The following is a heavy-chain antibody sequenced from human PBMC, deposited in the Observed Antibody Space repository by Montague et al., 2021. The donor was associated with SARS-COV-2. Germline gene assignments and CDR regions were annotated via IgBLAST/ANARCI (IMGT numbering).Heavy chain of an antibody. CDR1: GGSISSSSYY. CDR3: ASPTYYYDSSGSDAFDI. V-gene: IGHV4-39*01. D-gene: IGHD3-22*01. J-gene: IGHJ3*02. Sequence: SETLSLTCTVSGGSISSSSYYWGWIRQLPGKGLEWIGSIYYSGSTYYNPSLKSRVTISVDTSKNQFSLKLSSVTAADTAVYYCASPTYYYDSSGSDAFDIWGQGTMVTVSS. CDR2: IYYSGST.